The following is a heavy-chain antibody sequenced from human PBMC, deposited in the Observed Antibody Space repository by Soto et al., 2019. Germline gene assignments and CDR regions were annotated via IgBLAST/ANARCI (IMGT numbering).Heavy chain of an antibody. Sequence: QVQLVESGGGVVQPGRSLRLSCAASGFTFSSYGMHWVRQAPGKGLEWVAVISYDGSNKYYADSVKGRFTISRDNSKNTLYLQMNSLRAEDTAVYYCAKARAHYYDSSALGDYCSQETLVTVSS. CDR2: ISYDGSNK. D-gene: IGHD3-22*01. V-gene: IGHV3-30*18. J-gene: IGHJ4*02. CDR1: GFTFSSYG. CDR3: AKARAHYYDSSALGDY.